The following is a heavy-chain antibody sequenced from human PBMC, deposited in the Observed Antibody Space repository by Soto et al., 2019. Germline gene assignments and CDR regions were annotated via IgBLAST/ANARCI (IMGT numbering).Heavy chain of an antibody. CDR3: ARNLDTAKRYYYYGMDV. D-gene: IGHD5-18*01. J-gene: IGHJ6*02. CDR1: GYSFTSYW. CDR2: IYPGDSDT. V-gene: IGHV5-51*01. Sequence: PGESLKISCKGSGYSFTSYWIGWVRQMPGKGLERMGIIYPGDSDTRYSPSFQGQVTISADKSISTAYLQWSSLKASDTAMYYCARNLDTAKRYYYYGMDVWGQGTTVTVSS.